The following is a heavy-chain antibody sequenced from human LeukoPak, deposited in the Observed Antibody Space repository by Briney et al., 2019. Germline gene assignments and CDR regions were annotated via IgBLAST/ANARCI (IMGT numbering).Heavy chain of an antibody. CDR1: GGSFSGYY. Sequence: PSETLSLTCAVYGGSFSGYYWSWIRQPPGKGLEWIGEINHSGSTNYNPSLKSRVTISVDTSKSQFSLKVTSVTAADTAMYYCARGQFWRGSEIRVWGQGTLVTVSS. J-gene: IGHJ4*02. V-gene: IGHV4-34*01. D-gene: IGHD1-26*01. CDR3: ARGQFWRGSEIRV. CDR2: INHSGST.